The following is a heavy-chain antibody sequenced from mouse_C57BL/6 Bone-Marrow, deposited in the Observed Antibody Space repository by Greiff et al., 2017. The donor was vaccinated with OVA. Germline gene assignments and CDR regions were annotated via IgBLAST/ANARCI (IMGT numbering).Heavy chain of an antibody. CDR2: ISDGGSYT. V-gene: IGHV5-4*01. CDR3: ARELYWYFDV. J-gene: IGHJ1*03. Sequence: EVNVVESGGGLVKPGGSLKLSCAASGFTFSSYAMSWVRQTPEKRLEWVATISDGGSYTYYPDNVKGRFTISRDNAKNNLYLQMSHLKSEDTAMYYCARELYWYFDVWGTGTTVTVSS. CDR1: GFTFSSYA.